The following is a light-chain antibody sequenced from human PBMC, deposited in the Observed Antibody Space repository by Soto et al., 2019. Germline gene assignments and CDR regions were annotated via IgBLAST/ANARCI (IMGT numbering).Light chain of an antibody. V-gene: IGKV1-39*01. Sequence: IQMTQSPSSLSASVGDRVTITCRASQSINIYFKWYQQKPGQAPNLLIYAASSLHSGVPFRFSGSGSGTDFTLTISRLQPEDFATYYCQQSYSTPCTFGQGTKVQIK. CDR2: AAS. J-gene: IGKJ1*01. CDR1: QSINIY. CDR3: QQSYSTPCT.